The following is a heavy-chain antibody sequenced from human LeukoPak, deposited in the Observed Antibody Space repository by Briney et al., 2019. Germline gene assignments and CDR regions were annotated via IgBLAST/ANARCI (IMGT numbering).Heavy chain of an antibody. CDR1: GGSISSYY. D-gene: IGHD2-15*01. CDR2: IYYSGST. J-gene: IGHJ4*02. V-gene: IGHV4-59*08. Sequence: PSETLSLTRTVSGGSISSYYWSWIRQPPGKGLEWIGYIYYSGSTNYNPSLKSRVTISVDTSKNQFSLKLSSVTAADTAVYYCARHSGSGTSYDYWGQGTLVTVSS. CDR3: ARHSGSGTSYDY.